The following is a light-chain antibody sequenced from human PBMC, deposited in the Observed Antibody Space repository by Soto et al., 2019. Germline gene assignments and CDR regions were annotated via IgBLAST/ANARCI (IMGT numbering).Light chain of an antibody. CDR1: QTIGSRY. CDR3: QHYVSSPLT. V-gene: IGKV3-20*01. Sequence: DIAFTQSPGTLSLSPGERATLSCRASQTIGSRYLAWYQQKPGQRPRLLIYGASSRATGIPDRFSGSGSGTDFTLTISRLQPEDFAVYYCQHYVSSPLTFGGGTKVDIK. J-gene: IGKJ4*01. CDR2: GAS.